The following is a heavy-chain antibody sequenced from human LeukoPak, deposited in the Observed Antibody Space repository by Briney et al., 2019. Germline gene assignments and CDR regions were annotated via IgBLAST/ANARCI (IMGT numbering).Heavy chain of an antibody. J-gene: IGHJ3*02. CDR3: AKVEDTAMGYDAFDI. CDR1: GFTFSSYG. V-gene: IGHV3-30*02. Sequence: PGGSLRLSCAASGFTFSSYGMPWVRQAPGKGLEWVSYIRNDGGNTYYADSVKGRFTISRDNSKNTLYLQMNSLRAEDTAVYYCAKVEDTAMGYDAFDIGGQGTMVTVSS. CDR2: IRNDGGNT. D-gene: IGHD5-18*01.